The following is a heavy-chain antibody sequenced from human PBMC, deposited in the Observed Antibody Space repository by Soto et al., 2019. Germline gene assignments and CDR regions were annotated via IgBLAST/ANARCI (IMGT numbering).Heavy chain of an antibody. CDR1: GLTFSSYG. D-gene: IGHD1-26*01. CDR3: TQTPPREPPWGH. Sequence: GGSLRLSCAASGLTFSSYGMSWVRQAPGKGLEWVSVITGSGDYSNYADSVKGRFTISRDNSKNTLYLQMNSMRADDTAVYYCTQTPPREPPWGHWGQGTLVTVSS. J-gene: IGHJ4*02. CDR2: ITGSGDYS. V-gene: IGHV3-23*01.